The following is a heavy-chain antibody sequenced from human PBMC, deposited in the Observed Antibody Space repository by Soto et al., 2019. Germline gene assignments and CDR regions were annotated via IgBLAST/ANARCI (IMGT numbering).Heavy chain of an antibody. J-gene: IGHJ6*03. CDR3: ARDVGNILTGYHYYYYYMDV. CDR2: IYYSGST. V-gene: IGHV4-59*01. CDR1: GGSISSYY. Sequence: SETLSLTCTVSGGSISSYYWSWIRQPPGKGLEWIGYIYYSGSTNYNPSLKSRVTISVDTSKNQFSLKLRSVTAADTAVYHCARDVGNILTGYHYYYYYMDVWGKGTTVTVSS. D-gene: IGHD3-9*01.